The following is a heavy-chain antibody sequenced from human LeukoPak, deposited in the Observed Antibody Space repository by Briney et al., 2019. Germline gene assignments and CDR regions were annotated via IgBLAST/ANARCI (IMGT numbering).Heavy chain of an antibody. CDR3: ARDVRWLRFVFDH. J-gene: IGHJ4*02. CDR1: GFTFSNYA. D-gene: IGHD5-12*01. V-gene: IGHV3-30-3*01. Sequence: GRSLRLSCSASGFTFSNYAMYWVRQAPGKGLEWVAVISYRGNNAYYADSMEGRFTVSRDNAKNSLYLQMNSLRDEDTAVYYCARDVRWLRFVFDHWGQGIPVTVSS. CDR2: ISYRGNNA.